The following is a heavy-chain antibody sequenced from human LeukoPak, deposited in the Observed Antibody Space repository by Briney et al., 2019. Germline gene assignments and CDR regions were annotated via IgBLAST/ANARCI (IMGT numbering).Heavy chain of an antibody. D-gene: IGHD3-10*01. CDR1: GFTFSTYW. CDR3: AREDLYPGVDY. Sequence: GGSLRLSCAASGFTFSTYWMHWVRQAPGKGLVWVSRINSDGSSTRYADSVKGRFTISRDNAKNTLYLQMNSLRAEDTAVYCCAREDLYPGVDYWGQGTLVTVSS. V-gene: IGHV3-74*01. J-gene: IGHJ4*02. CDR2: INSDGSST.